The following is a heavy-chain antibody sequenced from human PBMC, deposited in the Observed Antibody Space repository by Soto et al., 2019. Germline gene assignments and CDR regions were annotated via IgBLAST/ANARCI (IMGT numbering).Heavy chain of an antibody. J-gene: IGHJ6*02. CDR3: ARDSLRLGARTIFGVVIPYYYGMDV. V-gene: IGHV1-46*01. D-gene: IGHD3-3*01. CDR2: INPSGGST. CDR1: GYTFTSYY. Sequence: ASVKVSCKASGYTFTSYYMHWVRQAPGQGLEWMGIINPSGGSTSYAQKFQGRVTMTRDTSTSTVYMELSSLRSEDTAVYYCARDSLRLGARTIFGVVIPYYYGMDVWGQGTTVTVSS.